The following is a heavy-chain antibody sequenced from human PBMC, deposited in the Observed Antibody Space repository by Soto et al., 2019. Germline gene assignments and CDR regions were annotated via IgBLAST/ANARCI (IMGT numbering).Heavy chain of an antibody. CDR1: GDTFSSYA. CDR2: IIPIFGTA. J-gene: IGHJ6*02. CDR3: ARDGARYCSGGSCYFSDHFPYYGIDF. D-gene: IGHD2-15*01. V-gene: IGHV1-69*06. Sequence: SVKVSCKASGDTFSSYAISWVRQAPGQGLEWMGGIIPIFGTANYAQKFQGRVTITADKSTSTAYMELSSLRSEDTAVYYCARDGARYCSGGSCYFSDHFPYYGIDFWGQGTTVTVSS.